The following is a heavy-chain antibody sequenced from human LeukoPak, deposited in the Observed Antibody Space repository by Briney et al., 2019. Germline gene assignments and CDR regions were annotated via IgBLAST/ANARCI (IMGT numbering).Heavy chain of an antibody. D-gene: IGHD1-26*01. CDR2: IYYSGST. J-gene: IGHJ5*02. CDR3: ARAVYSGSSPDWFDP. Sequence: SETLSLTCTVSGGSISSYYWSWIRQPPGKGLEWIGYIYYSGSTNYNPSLKGRVTISVDTSKNQFSLKLNSVTPEDTAVYYCARAVYSGSSPDWFDPWGQGTLVTVSS. V-gene: IGHV4-59*12. CDR1: GGSISSYY.